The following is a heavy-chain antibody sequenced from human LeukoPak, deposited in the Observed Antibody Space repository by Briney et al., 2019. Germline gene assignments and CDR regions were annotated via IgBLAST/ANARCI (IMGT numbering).Heavy chain of an antibody. V-gene: IGHV3-23*01. J-gene: IGHJ2*01. CDR1: GFTFSSYA. D-gene: IGHD1-26*01. CDR3: AKDRTVGASYWYFDL. CDR2: ISGSGDNT. Sequence: GGSLRLACAASGFTFSSYAMSWVRQAPGKGLEWVSAISGSGDNTYYADSVKGRFTISRDSSKNTLFLHMNTLRAEDTAIYYCAKDRTVGASYWYFDLWGRGTLVTVSS.